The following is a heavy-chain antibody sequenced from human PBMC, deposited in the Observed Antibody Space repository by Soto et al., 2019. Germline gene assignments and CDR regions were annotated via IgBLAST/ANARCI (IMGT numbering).Heavy chain of an antibody. D-gene: IGHD6-19*01. CDR1: GFSVSSGRMG. J-gene: IGHJ4*02. V-gene: IGHV2-26*01. Sequence: QVTWKESGPVLVKPTETLTLTCTVSGFSVSSGRMGVSWIRQPPGKALEWLAHIFSNDEKFYSTSLKSRLTISKDTSISQVVLTMTDMDPVDTATYYCARSQRHSSGWYDFDYWDQGTLVTVSS. CDR3: ARSQRHSSGWYDFDY. CDR2: IFSNDEK.